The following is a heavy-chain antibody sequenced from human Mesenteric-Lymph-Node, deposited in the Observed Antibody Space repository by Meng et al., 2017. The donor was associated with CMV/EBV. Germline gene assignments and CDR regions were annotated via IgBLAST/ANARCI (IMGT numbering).Heavy chain of an antibody. J-gene: IGHJ4*02. CDR1: GYIFGSFW. CDR3: ASSSFGAGRHFDY. Sequence: KVSCKGSGYIFGSFWIGWVRQMPGKGLEWMGIIYPGDSDTRYSPSFQGQVTISADKSISVTYLQWSSLEASDTAMYYCASSSFGAGRHFDYWGQGTLVTVSS. CDR2: IYPGDSDT. D-gene: IGHD3-16*01. V-gene: IGHV5-51*01.